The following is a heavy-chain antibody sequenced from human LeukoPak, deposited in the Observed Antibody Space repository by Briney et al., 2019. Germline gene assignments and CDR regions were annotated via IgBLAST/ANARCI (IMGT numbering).Heavy chain of an antibody. CDR1: GGSISSSSYY. J-gene: IGHJ6*03. Sequence: SETLSLTCTVSGGSISSSSYYWGWIRQPPGKGLEWIGNTYYSGSTYYNSSLKSRVTISVDTSKNQFSLKLSSVTAADTAVYYCARDLARDFPYYMDVWGKGTTVTVSS. D-gene: IGHD3-16*01. V-gene: IGHV4-39*07. CDR3: ARDLARDFPYYMDV. CDR2: TYYSGST.